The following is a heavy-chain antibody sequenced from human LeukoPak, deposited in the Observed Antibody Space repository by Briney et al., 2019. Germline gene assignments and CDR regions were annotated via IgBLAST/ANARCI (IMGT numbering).Heavy chain of an antibody. D-gene: IGHD1-26*01. CDR1: GFTFSRSA. CDR2: ISDSGGDS. CDR3: AKGGSYAPLDY. J-gene: IGHJ4*02. V-gene: IGHV3-23*01. Sequence: PGGSLRLSCTASGFTFSRSAMTWVRQAPGKGLEWVSAISDSGGDSIYTDSVKDRFTISRDNSKNTLYLQMNSLRAEDTAVYYCAKGGSYAPLDYWGQGTLVTVSS.